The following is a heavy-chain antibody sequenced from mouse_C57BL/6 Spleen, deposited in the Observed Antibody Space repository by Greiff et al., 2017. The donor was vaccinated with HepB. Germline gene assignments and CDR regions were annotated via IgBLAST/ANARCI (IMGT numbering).Heavy chain of an antibody. D-gene: IGHD4-1*01. CDR1: GFTFSNYW. V-gene: IGHV6-3*01. CDR2: IRLKSDNYAT. J-gene: IGHJ1*03. CDR3: TGGLGPWYFGV. Sequence: EVQLQESGGGLVQPGGSMKLSCVASGFTFSNYWMNWVRQSPEKGLEWVAQIRLKSDNYATHYAESVKGRFTISRDDSKSSVYLQMNNLRAEDTGIYYCTGGLGPWYFGVWGTGTTVTVSS.